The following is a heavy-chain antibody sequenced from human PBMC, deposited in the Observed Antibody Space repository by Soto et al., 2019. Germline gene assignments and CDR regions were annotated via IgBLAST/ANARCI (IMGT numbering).Heavy chain of an antibody. CDR1: GFTFSDYY. CDR2: ISSSGSPI. V-gene: IGHV3-11*01. CDR3: ARGGQQLHGRDV. J-gene: IGHJ6*04. D-gene: IGHD6-13*01. Sequence: QVQLVESGGGLVKPGGSLRLSCAASGFTFSDYYMTWIRQAPGKGLEWVSYISSSGSPIYYADSVKGRFTISRDNAKNALYRKRNSRRAEDAAVYYCARGGQQLHGRDVWAKGTTVTFPP.